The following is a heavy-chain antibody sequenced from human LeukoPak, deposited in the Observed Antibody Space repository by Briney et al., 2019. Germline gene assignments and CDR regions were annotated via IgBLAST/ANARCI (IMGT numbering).Heavy chain of an antibody. CDR2: ISTSGGTT. Sequence: GGSLRLSCVASGFTFSTYGMSWVRQAPGKGLEWVSGISTSGGTTNYADSVKGRFTISRDNSKNTLYLQMNSLRAEDTAVYYCARDQGYYSYDYWGQGTLVTVSS. CDR3: ARDQGYYSYDY. V-gene: IGHV3-23*01. J-gene: IGHJ4*02. D-gene: IGHD3-10*01. CDR1: GFTFSTYG.